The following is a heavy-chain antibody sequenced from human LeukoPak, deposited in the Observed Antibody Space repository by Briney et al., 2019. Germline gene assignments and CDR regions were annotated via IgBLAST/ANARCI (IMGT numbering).Heavy chain of an antibody. CDR3: ARSTSRHSYFDY. J-gene: IGHJ4*02. CDR2: IYSGGST. Sequence: GGSLRLSCAASGFTVSSNYMSWVRQAPGKGLEWVSVIYSGGSTYYADSVKGRFTISRDNSKNTLYLQMNSLRAEDTAVYYCARSTSRHSYFDYWGQGTLVTVSS. V-gene: IGHV3-53*01. CDR1: GFTVSSNY.